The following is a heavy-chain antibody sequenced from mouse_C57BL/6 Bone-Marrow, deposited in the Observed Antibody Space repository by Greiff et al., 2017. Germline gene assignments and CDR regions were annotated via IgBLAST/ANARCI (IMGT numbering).Heavy chain of an antibody. Sequence: VQLQQPGAELVKPGASVKMSCKASGYTFTSYWITWVKQGPGQGLEWIVDIYPTSGRTNYNENFKSKAILTVDTSSNNAYMQISSLTSEDSAVFYGARAGPLGRSFDYWGQGTTLTVSS. J-gene: IGHJ2*01. D-gene: IGHD4-1*01. V-gene: IGHV1-55*01. CDR3: ARAGPLGRSFDY. CDR1: GYTFTSYW. CDR2: IYPTSGRT.